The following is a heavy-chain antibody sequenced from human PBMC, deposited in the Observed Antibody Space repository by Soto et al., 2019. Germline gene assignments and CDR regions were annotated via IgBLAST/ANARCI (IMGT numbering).Heavy chain of an antibody. J-gene: IGHJ5*02. CDR1: GFTFSSYA. D-gene: IGHD6-13*01. CDR3: AQDPYRSSSWYWFDP. Sequence: EVQLLESGGGLVQPGGSLRLSCAASGFTFSSYAMSWVRQAPGKGLEWVSAISGSGGSTYYADSVKGRFTISRDNSKNPLYLQMNSLRAEDTAVYYCAQDPYRSSSWYWFDPWGQGTLVTVSS. V-gene: IGHV3-23*01. CDR2: ISGSGGST.